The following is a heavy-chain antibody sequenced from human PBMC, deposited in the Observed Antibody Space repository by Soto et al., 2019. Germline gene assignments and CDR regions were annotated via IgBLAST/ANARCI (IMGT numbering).Heavy chain of an antibody. D-gene: IGHD1-7*01. V-gene: IGHV6-1*01. CDR1: GDRVSSNNAA. J-gene: IGHJ6*03. Sequence: PSQTLSLTCAISGDRVSSNNAAWNWIRQSPSRGLEWLGRTYYRSRWYNDYAVSVKSRITVNPDTSKNQFSLQLTSVTPEDTAANYCAGTPTHYCNYMGVWGKGTTVTVSS. CDR2: TYYRSRWYN. CDR3: AGTPTHYCNYMGV.